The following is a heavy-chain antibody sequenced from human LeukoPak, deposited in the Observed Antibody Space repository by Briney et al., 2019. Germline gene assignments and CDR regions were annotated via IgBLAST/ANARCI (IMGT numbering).Heavy chain of an antibody. J-gene: IGHJ4*02. V-gene: IGHV1-2*02. D-gene: IGHD3-10*01. CDR1: GYSFTGYY. CDR3: ARDSRLWYYGSGSYYSDY. Sequence: ASVKVSCKASGYSFTGYYMHWVRQAPGQGLEWMGWINPNSGGTNYAQKFQGRVTMTRDTSISTAYMELSRLRSDDTAVYYCARDSRLWYYGSGSYYSDYWGQGTLVTVSS. CDR2: INPNSGGT.